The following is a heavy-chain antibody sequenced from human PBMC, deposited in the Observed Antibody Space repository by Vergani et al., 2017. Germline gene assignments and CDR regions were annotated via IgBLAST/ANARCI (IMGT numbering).Heavy chain of an antibody. J-gene: IGHJ3*02. CDR2: IYTSGST. CDR1: GGSISSGSYY. Sequence: QVQLQESGPGLVKSSETLSLTCSVSGGSISSGSYYWSWIRQPAGKGLEWVGRIYTSGSTNYNPSLKSRVTISVDTSKNQFSLKLSSVTAADTAVYYCARTTVTTPAFDIWGQGTMVTISS. V-gene: IGHV4-61*02. CDR3: ARTTVTTPAFDI. D-gene: IGHD4-17*01.